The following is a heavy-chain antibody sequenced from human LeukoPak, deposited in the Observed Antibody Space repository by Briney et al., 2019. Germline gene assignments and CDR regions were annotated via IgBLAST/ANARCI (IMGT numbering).Heavy chain of an antibody. D-gene: IGHD3-16*01. CDR1: GFSVSDYW. J-gene: IGHJ5*02. V-gene: IGHV3-7*01. CDR2: IKQGGSEE. Sequence: GGSLRLSCAASGFSVSDYWMTWVRQAPGKGLEWVANIKQGGSEETYVDSVKGRFTISRDNAKNSLYLQMNSLRVEDTAMYYCVRDGGTDWYDPWGQGTLVTVFS. CDR3: VRDGGTDWYDP.